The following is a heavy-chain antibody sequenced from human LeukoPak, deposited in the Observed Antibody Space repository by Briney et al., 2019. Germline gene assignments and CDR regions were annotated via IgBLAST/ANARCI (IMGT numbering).Heavy chain of an antibody. D-gene: IGHD6-19*01. V-gene: IGHV3-23*01. Sequence: GGSLRLSCAASGFTFSNFAMSWVRQAPGKGLECVSGISGSGGSTYYADSLKGRFTISRDNSKNTLYLQINSLRADDTAVFYCARGGLGSAFDNWGQGTLVTVSS. CDR3: ARGGLGSAFDN. CDR2: ISGSGGST. J-gene: IGHJ4*02. CDR1: GFTFSNFA.